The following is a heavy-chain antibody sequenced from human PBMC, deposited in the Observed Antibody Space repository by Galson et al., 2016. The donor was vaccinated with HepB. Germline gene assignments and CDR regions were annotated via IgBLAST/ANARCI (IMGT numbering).Heavy chain of an antibody. D-gene: IGHD3-10*01. J-gene: IGHJ3*01. CDR3: ARNYHYGSGSYIPYF. Sequence: SLRLSCAASGFTFRSYGMHWVRQVPGKGLEWVAVIWYDGSHKFYVDSVTGRFTISRDNSKNTLFLQMNSLRAEDTAAYYCARNYHYGSGSYIPYFWGQGTRVTVST. V-gene: IGHV3-33*01. CDR1: GFTFRSYG. CDR2: IWYDGSHK.